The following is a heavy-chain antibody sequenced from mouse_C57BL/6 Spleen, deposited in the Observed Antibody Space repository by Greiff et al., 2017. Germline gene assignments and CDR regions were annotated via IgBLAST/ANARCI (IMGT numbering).Heavy chain of an antibody. CDR3: ARDRNGYYEGDYAMDY. Sequence: EVKLVESEGGLVQPGISMKLSCTASGFTFSDYYMAWVRQVPEKGLEWVANINYDGSSTYYLDSLKSRFIISRDNAKNILYLQMSSLKSEDTATYYCARDRNGYYEGDYAMDYWGQGTSVTVSS. D-gene: IGHD2-3*01. J-gene: IGHJ4*01. V-gene: IGHV5-16*01. CDR1: GFTFSDYY. CDR2: INYDGSST.